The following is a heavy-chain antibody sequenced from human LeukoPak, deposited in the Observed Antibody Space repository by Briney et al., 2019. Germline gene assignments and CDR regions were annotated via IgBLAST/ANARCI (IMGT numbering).Heavy chain of an antibody. D-gene: IGHD3-10*01. CDR2: ISSSGSTI. J-gene: IGHJ5*02. CDR1: GFTFSSYE. V-gene: IGHV3-48*03. CDR3: ARVGLGVGSGRKASGFDP. Sequence: GGSLRLSCAASGFTFSSYEMHWVRQAPGKGLEWVSYISSSGSTIYYADSVKGRFTISRDNAKNSLYLQMNSLRAEDTAVYYCARVGLGVGSGRKASGFDPWGQGTLVTVSS.